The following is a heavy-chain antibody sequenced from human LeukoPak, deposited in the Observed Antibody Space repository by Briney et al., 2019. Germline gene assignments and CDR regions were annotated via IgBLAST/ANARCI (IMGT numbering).Heavy chain of an antibody. Sequence: ASVKVSCKASGYTFTSYYMHWVRQAPGQGLEWMGIINPSGGSTSYAQKFQGRVTMTRDTSTSTVYMELSSLRSEDTAMYYCAREKSEGGGWPNYFDYWGQGTLVTVSS. CDR3: AREKSEGGGWPNYFDY. CDR1: GYTFTSYY. CDR2: INPSGGST. V-gene: IGHV1-46*01. D-gene: IGHD6-19*01. J-gene: IGHJ4*02.